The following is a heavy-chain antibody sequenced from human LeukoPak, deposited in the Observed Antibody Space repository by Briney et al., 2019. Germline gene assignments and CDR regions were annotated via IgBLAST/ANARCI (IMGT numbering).Heavy chain of an antibody. D-gene: IGHD3-3*01. CDR1: GFTFSSYE. CDR3: ASKDPGNQYYDFWSGYYTLGNYYYYGMDV. J-gene: IGHJ6*02. CDR2: ISSSGSTI. Sequence: PWGSLRLSCAASGFTFSSYEMNWVRQAPGKGLEWVSYISSSGSTIYYADSVKGRFTISRDNAKNSLYLQMNSLRAEDTAVYYCASKDPGNQYYDFWSGYYTLGNYYYYGMDVWGQGTTVTVSS. V-gene: IGHV3-48*03.